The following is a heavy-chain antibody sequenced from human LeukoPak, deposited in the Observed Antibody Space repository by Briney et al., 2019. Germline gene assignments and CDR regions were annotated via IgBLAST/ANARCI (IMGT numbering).Heavy chain of an antibody. CDR1: GFTFSSYA. CDR2: ISYDGSNK. D-gene: IGHD3-22*01. V-gene: IGHV3-30-3*01. J-gene: IGHJ4*02. Sequence: GGSLRLSCAASGFTFSSYAMHWVRQAPGKGLEWVAVISYDGSNKYYADSVKGRFTISRDNSKNTLYLQMNSLRAEDTAVYYCVRGGHYYDSSGYYVSDYWGQGTLVTVSS. CDR3: VRGGHYYDSSGYYVSDY.